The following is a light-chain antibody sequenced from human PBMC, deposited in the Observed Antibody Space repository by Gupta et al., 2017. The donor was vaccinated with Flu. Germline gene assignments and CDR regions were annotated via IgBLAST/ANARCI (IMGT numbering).Light chain of an antibody. V-gene: IGLV3-21*02. J-gene: IGLJ3*02. CDR1: NIGTKS. CDR3: QVWDDTSAHWV. Sequence: SYVLTQPPSVSAAPGQTARITCGGDNIGTKSVHWYQQRPGQAPVLVVSDDSDRPSGIPERFSGSNSGSTATLSVSRVEAGDEADYYCQVWDDTSAHWVFGGGTKVTV. CDR2: DDS.